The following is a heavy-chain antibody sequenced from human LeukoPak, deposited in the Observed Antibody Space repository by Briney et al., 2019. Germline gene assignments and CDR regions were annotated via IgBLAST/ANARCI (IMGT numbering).Heavy chain of an antibody. Sequence: GGSLRLSCAASGITFSSYAMIWLRQAPGKGLEWVSGISGDGGSTYYTDSVKGRFTISRDNSKNTLYLQMNSLRAEDTAVYYCAKGQDDYVWGSYHTPFDYWGQGTLDTVSS. CDR1: GITFSSYA. J-gene: IGHJ4*02. V-gene: IGHV3-23*01. CDR2: ISGDGGST. D-gene: IGHD3-16*02. CDR3: AKGQDDYVWGSYHTPFDY.